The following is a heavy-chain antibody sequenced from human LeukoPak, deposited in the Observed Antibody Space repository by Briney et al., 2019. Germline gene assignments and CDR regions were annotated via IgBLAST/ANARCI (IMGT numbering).Heavy chain of an antibody. CDR3: ARDSDNSWFFDY. Sequence: GGSLRLSCAASGYSFSSYGMQWVRQAPGKGLEWVAVISYDGSNKYYADSVKGRFTISRDNSKNTLYLQMNSLRAEDTAVYYCARDSDNSWFFDYWGQGALVTVSS. D-gene: IGHD6-13*01. J-gene: IGHJ4*02. CDR2: ISYDGSNK. V-gene: IGHV3-30*19. CDR1: GYSFSSYG.